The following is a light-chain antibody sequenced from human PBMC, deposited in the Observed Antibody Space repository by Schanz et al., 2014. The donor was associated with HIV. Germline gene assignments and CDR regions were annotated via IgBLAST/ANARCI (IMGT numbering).Light chain of an antibody. CDR3: QQRSNWPPVT. CDR2: DAS. Sequence: EIVLTQSPDTLSLSPGERATLSCRASQSVSSYLAWYQQKPGQAPRLLIYDASNRATGIPARFSGSGSGTDYTLTISSLEPEDFAVYYCQQRSNWPPVTFGQGTKVEIK. J-gene: IGKJ1*01. V-gene: IGKV3-11*01. CDR1: QSVSSY.